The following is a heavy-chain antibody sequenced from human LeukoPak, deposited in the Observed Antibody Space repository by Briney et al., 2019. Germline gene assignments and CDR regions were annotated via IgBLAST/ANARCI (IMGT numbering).Heavy chain of an antibody. Sequence: GASVKVSCKASGYTFTSYYMLWVRQAPGQGLEWMGIINPSGGSTSYAQKFQGRVTMTRDMSTSTVYMELSSLRSEDTAVYYCERDQGCSGGSCYAPNAFDIWGQGTMVTVSS. CDR2: INPSGGST. D-gene: IGHD2-15*01. CDR1: GYTFTSYY. J-gene: IGHJ3*02. CDR3: ERDQGCSGGSCYAPNAFDI. V-gene: IGHV1-46*01.